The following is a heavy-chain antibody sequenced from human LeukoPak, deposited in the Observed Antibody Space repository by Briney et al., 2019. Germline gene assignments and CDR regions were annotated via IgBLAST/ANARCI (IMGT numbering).Heavy chain of an antibody. CDR2: IYYSGTT. V-gene: IGHV4-39*07. D-gene: IGHD1-26*01. CDR1: GGSISSSSYY. J-gene: IGHJ4*02. CDR3: AGTMESESFTTSNY. Sequence: PSETLSLTCTVSGGSISSSSYYWGWIRQPPGKGLEWIGSIYYSGTTYHNPSLKSRVTLSFDTSKNQFSLRLNSVTAADTAVYYCAGTMESESFTTSNYWGQGTLVTVSS.